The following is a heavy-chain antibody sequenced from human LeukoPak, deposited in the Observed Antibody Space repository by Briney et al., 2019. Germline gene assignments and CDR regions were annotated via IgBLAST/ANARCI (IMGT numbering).Heavy chain of an antibody. J-gene: IGHJ4*02. CDR2: ISSSGSTI. D-gene: IGHD5-24*01. CDR3: AKHHGLDYFDY. Sequence: QAGGSLRLSCAASGFTFSSYEMNWVRQAPGKGLEWVSYISSSGSTIYYADSVKGRFTISRDNAKNSLYLQMNSLRAEDTAVYYCAKHHGLDYFDYWGQGTLVTVSS. CDR1: GFTFSSYE. V-gene: IGHV3-48*03.